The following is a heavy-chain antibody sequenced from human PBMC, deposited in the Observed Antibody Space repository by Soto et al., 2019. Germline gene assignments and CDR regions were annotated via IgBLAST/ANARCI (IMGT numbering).Heavy chain of an antibody. J-gene: IGHJ6*02. CDR3: RRSSRYSTDV. Sequence: QLQLQESGPGLVKPSETPSLTCTVSGDSIRSSSYWGWIRQPPGKGLEWIGSIYSTGNTYYNPSLXSXPXIXXDTSKNQFSLNVISVTAADTAVYYCRRSSRYSTDVWGQGTTVTVSS. CDR2: IYSTGNT. V-gene: IGHV4-39*01. D-gene: IGHD6-13*01. CDR1: GDSIRSSSY.